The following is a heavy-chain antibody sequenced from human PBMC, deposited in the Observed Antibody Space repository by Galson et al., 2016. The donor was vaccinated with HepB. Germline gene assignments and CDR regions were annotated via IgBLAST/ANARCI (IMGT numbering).Heavy chain of an antibody. Sequence: ETLSLTCTISAGSIRGYFWSWIRQPPGRGLEWIAYIASSGEINYNPSLKSRVTMSLDTSKNQFSLRLSSVTAADTAVYYCARFLGSGSRYFDFWGQGTLVTVSS. D-gene: IGHD3-10*01. CDR2: IASSGEI. CDR1: AGSIRGYF. CDR3: ARFLGSGSRYFDF. J-gene: IGHJ4*02. V-gene: IGHV4-59*01.